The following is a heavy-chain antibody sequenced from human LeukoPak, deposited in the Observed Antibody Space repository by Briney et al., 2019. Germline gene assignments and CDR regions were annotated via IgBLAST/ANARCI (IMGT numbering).Heavy chain of an antibody. CDR2: ISGSGGST. CDR3: AKAHPTYYYDSSEYYFDY. CDR1: GFTFISYG. Sequence: WGSLRLSCAASGFTFISYGMSWVRQAPGKVLEWASAISGSGGSTYYADSVKGRFTISRDNSKNTLYLQMNSLRAEDTAVYYCAKAHPTYYYDSSEYYFDYWGQGILVTVSS. V-gene: IGHV3-23*01. J-gene: IGHJ4*02. D-gene: IGHD3-22*01.